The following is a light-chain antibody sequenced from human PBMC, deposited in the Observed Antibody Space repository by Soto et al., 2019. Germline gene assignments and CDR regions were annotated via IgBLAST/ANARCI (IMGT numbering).Light chain of an antibody. CDR1: SSNIGNNA. J-gene: IGLJ1*01. Sequence: QSVLTQPPSVSGAPRQRVTISGSGSSSNIGNNAVNWYQQLPGKAPKLLIYYDDLLPSGVADRFSGSKSGTSASLAISGRQSEDEADYYCATWDDRLNGLYVFGTGTKLTVL. V-gene: IGLV1-36*01. CDR2: YDD. CDR3: ATWDDRLNGLYV.